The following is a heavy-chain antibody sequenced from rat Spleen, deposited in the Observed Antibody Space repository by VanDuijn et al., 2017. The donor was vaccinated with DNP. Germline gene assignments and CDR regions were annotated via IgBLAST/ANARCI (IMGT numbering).Heavy chain of an antibody. J-gene: IGHJ1*01. CDR1: GFTFSSYW. CDR3: ARQRSIYLPWYFDF. D-gene: IGHD2-1*01. V-gene: IGHV5-58*01. CDR2: ITTDGGGT. Sequence: EVQLVETGGGLVQPGRSLKLSCVASGFTFSSYWMYWVRQAPGQGLEWVASITTDGGGTYYPDSVKGRFTISRDNAKSSLYLQMNSLKSEDTATYYCARQRSIYLPWYFDFWGPGTMVTVSS.